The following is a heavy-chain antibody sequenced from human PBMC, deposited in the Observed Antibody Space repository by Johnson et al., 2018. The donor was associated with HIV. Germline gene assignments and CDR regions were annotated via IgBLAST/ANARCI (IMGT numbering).Heavy chain of an antibody. CDR3: AREVSYSGKYLAGDAFDI. D-gene: IGHD1-26*01. CDR1: GFTFSSYW. J-gene: IGHJ3*02. V-gene: IGHV3-7*05. Sequence: VQLVESGGGFVQPGGSLRLSCVASGFTFSSYWMSWVRQAPGKGLEWLANIKQDGSEKYYVDSVKGRFTISRDNAKNSLYLQMNSLRAADTALYYCAREVSYSGKYLAGDAFDIWGQGTMVTVSS. CDR2: IKQDGSEK.